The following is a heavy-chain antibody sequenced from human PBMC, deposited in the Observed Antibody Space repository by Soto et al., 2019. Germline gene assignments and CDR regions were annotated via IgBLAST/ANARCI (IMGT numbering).Heavy chain of an antibody. V-gene: IGHV3-30-3*01. Sequence: QVQLVESGGGVVQPGRSLRVSCAASGFTFSSYTMHWVRQAPGKGLEWVAFISYDDGINKYYADSVKGRFTISRDNSNNKLYLQMNSLRAEDTAVYYCAGSIAVAGTPEFDYWGQGALVTVSS. CDR2: ISYDDGINK. J-gene: IGHJ4*02. CDR1: GFTFSSYT. CDR3: AGSIAVAGTPEFDY. D-gene: IGHD6-19*01.